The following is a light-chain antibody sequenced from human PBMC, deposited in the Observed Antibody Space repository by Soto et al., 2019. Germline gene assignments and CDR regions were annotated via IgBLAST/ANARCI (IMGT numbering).Light chain of an antibody. J-gene: IGKJ5*01. CDR3: QQRHMWPIT. CDR1: QSFRGL. V-gene: IGKV3-11*01. Sequence: EVVLTQSPVTLSLSPGERATLSCRASQSFRGLLAWYQKKPGQAPRLLIYDAYNRATGIQPRFSGSGSGTDFTLTISSLEPEDSAVYYCQQRHMWPITFGQGTRLEIK. CDR2: DAY.